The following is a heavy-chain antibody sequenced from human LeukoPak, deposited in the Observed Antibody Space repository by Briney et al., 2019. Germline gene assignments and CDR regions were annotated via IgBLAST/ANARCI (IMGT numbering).Heavy chain of an antibody. V-gene: IGHV4-4*07. J-gene: IGHJ5*02. Sequence: SETLSLTCTVSGGSISSYYWSWIRQPAGKGLEWIGHIYTSGSTNYNPSLKSRVTMSVDTFKNQFSLKLSSVTAADTAVYYCARALCINGICEWFDPWGQGTLVTVSS. D-gene: IGHD2-8*01. CDR3: ARALCINGICEWFDP. CDR1: GGSISSYY. CDR2: IYTSGST.